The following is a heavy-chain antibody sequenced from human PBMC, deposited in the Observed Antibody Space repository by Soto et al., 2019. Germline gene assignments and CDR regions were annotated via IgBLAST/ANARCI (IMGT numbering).Heavy chain of an antibody. J-gene: IGHJ4*02. CDR3: ARDTPSYGADIEDYFDY. V-gene: IGHV3-48*02. D-gene: IGHD4-17*01. CDR2: ISSSSSTI. Sequence: EVQLVESGGGLVQPGGSLRLSCAASGFTFSSYSMNWVRQAPGKGLEWVSYISSSSSTIYYADSVKGRFTISRDNAKNSLYLQMNSLRDEDTAVYYCARDTPSYGADIEDYFDYWGQGTLVTVSS. CDR1: GFTFSSYS.